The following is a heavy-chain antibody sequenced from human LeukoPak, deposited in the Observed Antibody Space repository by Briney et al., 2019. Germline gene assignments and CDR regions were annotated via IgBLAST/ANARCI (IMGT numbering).Heavy chain of an antibody. J-gene: IGHJ3*01. CDR3: AELGITMIGGV. D-gene: IGHD3-10*02. Sequence: GGSLRLSCAASGFTFNNAWMSWVRQAPGKGLEWVSYISSSGSTIYYADSVKGRFTISRDNAKNSLYLQMNSLRAEDTAVYYCAELGITMIGGVWGQGTMVTVSS. CDR1: GFTFNNAW. V-gene: IGHV3-11*04. CDR2: ISSSGSTI.